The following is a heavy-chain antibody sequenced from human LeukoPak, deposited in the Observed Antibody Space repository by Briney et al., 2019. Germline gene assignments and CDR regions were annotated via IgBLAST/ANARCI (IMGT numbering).Heavy chain of an antibody. CDR1: GGSISSSSYY. V-gene: IGHV4-39*07. D-gene: IGHD5-18*01. J-gene: IGHJ4*02. Sequence: SETLSLTCTVSGGSISSSSYYWGWIRQPPGKGLEWIGSIYYSGSTYYNPSLKSRVTISVDTSKNQFSLKLSSVTATDMAVYYCARDTPDTAMVDLDYWGQGTLVTVSS. CDR2: IYYSGST. CDR3: ARDTPDTAMVDLDY.